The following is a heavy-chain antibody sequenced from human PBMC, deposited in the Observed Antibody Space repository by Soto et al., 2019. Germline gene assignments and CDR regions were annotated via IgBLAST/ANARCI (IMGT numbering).Heavy chain of an antibody. V-gene: IGHV3-23*01. CDR3: AKDLVPAAQKNYYYYYYMDV. Sequence: PGGSLRLSCAASGFTFSSYAMSWVRQAPGKGLEWVSAISGSGGSTYYADSVKGRFTISRDNSKNTLYLQMNSLRAEDTAVYYCAKDLVPAAQKNYYYYYYMDVWGKGTTVTVSS. D-gene: IGHD2-2*01. J-gene: IGHJ6*03. CDR2: ISGSGGST. CDR1: GFTFSSYA.